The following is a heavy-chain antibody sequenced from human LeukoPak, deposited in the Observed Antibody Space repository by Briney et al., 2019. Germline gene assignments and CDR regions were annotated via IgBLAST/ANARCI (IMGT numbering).Heavy chain of an antibody. V-gene: IGHV3-23*01. CDR2: ISGSGGST. CDR1: GFTFSTYA. Sequence: GGSLRLSCAASGFTFSTYAMSWVRQAPGKGLEWVSAISGSGGSTYYADSVKGRFTISRDNSKNTLYLQMNSLRAEDTAVYYCAKDHDNTIFGVVIPGGYFDYWGQGTLVTVSS. CDR3: AKDHDNTIFGVVIPGGYFDY. D-gene: IGHD3-3*01. J-gene: IGHJ4*02.